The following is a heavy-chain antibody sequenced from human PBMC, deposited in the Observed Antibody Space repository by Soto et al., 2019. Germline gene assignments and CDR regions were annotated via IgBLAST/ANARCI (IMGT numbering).Heavy chain of an antibody. Sequence: PVESLKISCKASGYSFTSYWIGWVRQMPGKGLEWMGITYPGDSDTRYSPSFQGQVTISADKSISTAYLQWSSLKASATAMYYCAAYSGSFYSGMDVWGQGTTVTVS. CDR2: TYPGDSDT. CDR1: GYSFTSYW. V-gene: IGHV5-51*01. J-gene: IGHJ6*02. CDR3: AAYSGSFYSGMDV. D-gene: IGHD1-26*01.